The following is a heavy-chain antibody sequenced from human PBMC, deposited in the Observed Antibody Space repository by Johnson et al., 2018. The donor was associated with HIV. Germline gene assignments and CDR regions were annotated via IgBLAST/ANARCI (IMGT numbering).Heavy chain of an antibody. CDR2: ISWDGGST. Sequence: VQLVESGGGLVQPGRSLRLSCAASGFTFDDYTMHWVRQAPGKGPEWVSLISWDGGSTYYADSVKGRFTISTDNSKNSLYLQMNSLRTEDTALYYCAKDQEWLQLNWGSQDIWGQGTMVTVSS. CDR1: GFTFDDYT. J-gene: IGHJ3*02. CDR3: AKDQEWLQLNWGSQDI. V-gene: IGHV3-43*01. D-gene: IGHD5-24*01.